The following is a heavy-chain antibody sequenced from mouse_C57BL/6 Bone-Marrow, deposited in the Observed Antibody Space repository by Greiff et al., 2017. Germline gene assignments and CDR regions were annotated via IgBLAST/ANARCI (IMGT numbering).Heavy chain of an antibody. CDR2: IDPSDSDT. V-gene: IGHV1-61*01. CDR3: ARDCGSWVDY. CDR1: GYTFTSYW. J-gene: IGHJ3*01. Sequence: QVQLQQPGAELVRPGSSVKLSCKASGYTFTSYWMDWVKQRPGQGLEWIGNIDPSDSDTHYNQKFKDKATLTVDKSSSTAYMQLSSLTSEDSAVYYCARDCGSWVDYWGQGTLVTVSA. D-gene: IGHD1-1*02.